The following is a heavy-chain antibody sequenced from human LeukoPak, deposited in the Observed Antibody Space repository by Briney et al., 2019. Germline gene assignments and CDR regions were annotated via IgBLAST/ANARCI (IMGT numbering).Heavy chain of an antibody. CDR2: IYYSGST. Sequence: SETLSLTCTVSGGSIYSHDWTWIRHPPGRGVVWIGYIYYSGSTDYNPSLKSRVTISIDTTKMQFSLKLSSVTAADTAVYYCARGLPSSGWPDWGQGTLVTVSS. V-gene: IGHV4-59*11. CDR3: ARGLPSSGWPD. CDR1: GGSIYSHD. J-gene: IGHJ4*02. D-gene: IGHD6-19*01.